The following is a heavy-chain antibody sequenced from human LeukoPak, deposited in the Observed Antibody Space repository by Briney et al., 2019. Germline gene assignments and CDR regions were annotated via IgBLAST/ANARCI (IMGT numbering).Heavy chain of an antibody. V-gene: IGHV4-34*01. CDR2: INHSGST. D-gene: IGHD1-26*01. Sequence: SETLSLTCAVYGGSFSGYYWSWIRQPPGKGLEWIGEINHSGSTNYSPSLKSRVTISVDTSKNQFSLKLSSVTAADTAVYYCARAGDAQGSLGAFDIWGQGTMVTVSS. CDR3: ARAGDAQGSLGAFDI. CDR1: GGSFSGYY. J-gene: IGHJ3*02.